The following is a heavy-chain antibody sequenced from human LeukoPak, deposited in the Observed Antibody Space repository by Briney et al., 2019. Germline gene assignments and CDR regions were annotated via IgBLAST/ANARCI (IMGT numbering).Heavy chain of an antibody. Sequence: SETLSLTCAAYGGTFSGYYWSWIRQPPGKGLEWIGSIYHSGSTYYNPSLKSRVTISLDTSKNQFPLKLSSVTAADTAVYYCASRYYSSSSYYWGQGTLVTVSS. D-gene: IGHD6-6*01. CDR1: GGTFSGYY. J-gene: IGHJ4*02. V-gene: IGHV4-34*01. CDR3: ASRYYSSSSYY. CDR2: IYHSGST.